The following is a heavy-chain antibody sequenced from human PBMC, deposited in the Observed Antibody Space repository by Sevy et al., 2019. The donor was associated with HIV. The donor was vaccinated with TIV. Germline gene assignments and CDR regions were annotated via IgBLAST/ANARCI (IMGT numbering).Heavy chain of an antibody. CDR3: ARDPTYYYDSSGYYSYYFDY. CDR1: GFTFSSYA. V-gene: IGHV3-30-3*01. Sequence: GGSLRLSCAASGFTFSSYAMHWLRQAPGKGLEWVAVISYDGSNKYYADSVKGRFTISRDNSKNTLYLQMNSLRAEDTAVYYCARDPTYYYDSSGYYSYYFDYWGQGTLVTVSS. D-gene: IGHD3-22*01. CDR2: ISYDGSNK. J-gene: IGHJ4*02.